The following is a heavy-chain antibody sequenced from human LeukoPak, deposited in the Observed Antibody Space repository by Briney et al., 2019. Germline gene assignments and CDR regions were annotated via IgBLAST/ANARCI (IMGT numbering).Heavy chain of an antibody. CDR2: INGDGSTT. V-gene: IGHV3-74*01. D-gene: IGHD3-10*01. CDR3: ARDRGFGDLSDWFDP. CDR1: GFTFSSYW. Sequence: GGSLRLSCAASGFTFSSYWMHWVRQAPGKGPLWVSRINGDGSTTNYADSVKGRFTISRDNAKNTLYLQINSLRAEDMAVYYCARDRGFGDLSDWFDPWGQGTLVTVSS. J-gene: IGHJ5*02.